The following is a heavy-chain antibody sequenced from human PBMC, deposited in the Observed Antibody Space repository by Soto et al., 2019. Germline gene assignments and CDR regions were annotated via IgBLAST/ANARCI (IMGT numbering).Heavy chain of an antibody. J-gene: IGHJ2*01. CDR2: IWHDGSGT. D-gene: IGHD1-26*01. CDR3: VRDPVALRNLVRVGDFNL. V-gene: IGHV3-33*01. Sequence: QVKLVESGGGVVQPGRSLRLSCAASGFVFTTYGMHWVRQAPGKGLEWVGVIWHDGSGTYYADALKARFTISRDNSKNTLFLQMDSLTVEDTDVYYCVRDPVALRNLVRVGDFNLWGRGTQVTVSS. CDR1: GFVFTTYG.